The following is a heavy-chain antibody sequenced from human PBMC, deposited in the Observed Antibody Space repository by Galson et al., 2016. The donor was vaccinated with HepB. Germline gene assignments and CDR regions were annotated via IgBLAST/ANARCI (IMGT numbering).Heavy chain of an antibody. J-gene: IGHJ6*03. CDR2: ISGSGGST. V-gene: IGHV3-23*01. CDR1: GFTFRTYS. Sequence: SLRLSCAASGFTFRTYSMNWVRQAPGKGLEWVSAISGSGGSTYYADSVKGRFTISRDNSKNTLYLQTNSLRAEDTAIYYCAKDRSSNWYAYYYYYMDAWGKGTTVTVSS. CDR3: AKDRSSNWYAYYYYYMDA. D-gene: IGHD6-13*01.